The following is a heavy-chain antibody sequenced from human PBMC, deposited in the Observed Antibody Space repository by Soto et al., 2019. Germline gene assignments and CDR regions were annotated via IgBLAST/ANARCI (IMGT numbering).Heavy chain of an antibody. V-gene: IGHV3-7*04. D-gene: IGHD6-19*01. Sequence: EVQLVESGGGLVQPGGSLRLSCAASGFTFSSYYMSWVRQAQGKGLEWVANVNGDGSEKYYVDSVKGRFTVSRDNAKNSLYRQMNSLRAEDTAVYYCARGYSSGWANWFDPWGQGTLVTVSS. CDR3: ARGYSSGWANWFDP. CDR1: GFTFSSYY. J-gene: IGHJ5*02. CDR2: VNGDGSEK.